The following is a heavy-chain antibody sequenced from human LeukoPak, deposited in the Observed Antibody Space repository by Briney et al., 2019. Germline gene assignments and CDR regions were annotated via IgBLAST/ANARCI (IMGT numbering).Heavy chain of an antibody. D-gene: IGHD3-9*01. J-gene: IGHJ4*02. CDR1: GYTFTSYG. CDR3: ARDPLTYYDILTGYYAVYFDY. Sequence: ASVKVSCKASGYTFTSYGISWVRQAPGQGLEWMGWISAYNGNTNYAQKLQGRVTMTTDTSTSTAYMELRSLRSDDTAVYYCARDPLTYYDILTGYYAVYFDYWGQGTLVTVSS. V-gene: IGHV1-18*01. CDR2: ISAYNGNT.